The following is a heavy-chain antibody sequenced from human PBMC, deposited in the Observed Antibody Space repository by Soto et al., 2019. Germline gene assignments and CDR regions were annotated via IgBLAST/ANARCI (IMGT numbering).Heavy chain of an antibody. CDR3: ARMVVVVAATGYYYYMDV. Sequence: SGPTLVNPTRTLTLTCTFSGFSLSTSGMCVSWIRQPPGKALEWLARIDWDDDKYYSTSLKTRLTISKDTSKNQVVLTMTNMDPVDTATYYCARMVVVVAATGYYYYMDVWGKGTTVTVSS. CDR1: GFSLSTSGMC. V-gene: IGHV2-70*11. CDR2: IDWDDDK. D-gene: IGHD2-15*01. J-gene: IGHJ6*03.